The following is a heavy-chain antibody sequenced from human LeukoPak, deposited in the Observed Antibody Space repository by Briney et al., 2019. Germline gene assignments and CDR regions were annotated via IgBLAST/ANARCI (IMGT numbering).Heavy chain of an antibody. Sequence: GGSLRLSCTASGFSFSGYWMSWVRQAPGKGLEWVANINQDGSAQYYVDSVKGQFTISRDNAKNSLYLQMNSLRVEDTAVYYCARDSESWTETGPRFDYWGQGTLVTVSS. J-gene: IGHJ4*02. V-gene: IGHV3-7*01. CDR3: ARDSESWTETGPRFDY. CDR2: INQDGSAQ. D-gene: IGHD3-9*01. CDR1: GFSFSGYW.